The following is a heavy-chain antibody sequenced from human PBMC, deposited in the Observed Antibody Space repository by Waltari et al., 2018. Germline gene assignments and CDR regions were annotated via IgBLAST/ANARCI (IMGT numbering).Heavy chain of an antibody. D-gene: IGHD4-4*01. CDR1: GGTFSSYT. J-gene: IGHJ4*02. CDR2: IIPILGIA. V-gene: IGHV1-69*02. CDR3: ASLDTVTYYFDY. Sequence: QVQLVQSGAEVKKPGSSVKVSCKASGGTFSSYTISWVRQAPGQGLEWMGRIIPILGIANYAQKCQGRVTITADKSTSTAYMELSSLRSEDTAVYYCASLDTVTYYFDYWGQGTLVTVSS.